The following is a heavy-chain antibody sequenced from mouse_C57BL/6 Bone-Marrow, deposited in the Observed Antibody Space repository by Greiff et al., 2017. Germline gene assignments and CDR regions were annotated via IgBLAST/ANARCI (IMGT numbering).Heavy chain of an antibody. D-gene: IGHD2-3*01. Sequence: QVQLQQPGAELVRPGSSVKLSCKASGYTFTSYWMHWVKQRPIQGLEWIGNIDPSDSETYYNQKFKDKATLTVDKSSSTAYMQLSSLTSEDSAVYYCAIMGDGYHIWYFDVWGTGTTVTVSS. CDR3: AIMGDGYHIWYFDV. CDR2: IDPSDSET. J-gene: IGHJ1*03. V-gene: IGHV1-52*01. CDR1: GYTFTSYW.